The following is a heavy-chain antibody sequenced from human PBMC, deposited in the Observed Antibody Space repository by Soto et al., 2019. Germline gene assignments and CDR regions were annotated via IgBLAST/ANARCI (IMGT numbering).Heavy chain of an antibody. CDR3: AKDNGVVVAAQSGY. V-gene: IGHV3-23*01. CDR1: GFTFSSYA. CDR2: ISGSGGST. Sequence: EVQLLESGGGLVQPGGSLRLSCAASGFTFSSYAMSWVRQAPGKGLEWVSAISGSGGSTYYADSVKGRFTISRDNSKNTLDLQMNSLRAEDTAVYYCAKDNGVVVAAQSGYWGQGTLVTGSS. D-gene: IGHD2-15*01. J-gene: IGHJ4*02.